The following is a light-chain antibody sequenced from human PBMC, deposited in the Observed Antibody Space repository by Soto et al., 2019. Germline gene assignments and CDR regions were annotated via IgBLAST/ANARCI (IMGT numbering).Light chain of an antibody. CDR2: DAS. CDR1: QSVDSK. J-gene: IGKJ4*01. Sequence: EIVLTQSPGTLSVSPGERATLSGRASQSVDSKLAWYQQKLGQAPRLLIYDASTRATGIPARFSGSGSGTEFTLTISSLQSEDFAIYYCQQYYVWNTFGGGTKV. CDR3: QQYYVWNT. V-gene: IGKV3D-15*01.